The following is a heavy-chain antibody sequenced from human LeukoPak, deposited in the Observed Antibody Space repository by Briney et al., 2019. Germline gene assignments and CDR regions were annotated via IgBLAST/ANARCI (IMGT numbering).Heavy chain of an antibody. J-gene: IGHJ5*02. CDR2: ISGSGDYT. D-gene: IGHD6-13*01. V-gene: IGHV3-23*01. CDR3: AREISSSWYREENNWFDP. CDR1: GSTFSGYA. Sequence: GGSLRLSCAVSGSTFSGYAMSWVRQAPGKGLEWVSTISGSGDYTYYADSVKGRFTISRDNSKNTLYLQMNSLRAEDTAVYYCAREISSSWYREENNWFDPWGQGTLSPSPQ.